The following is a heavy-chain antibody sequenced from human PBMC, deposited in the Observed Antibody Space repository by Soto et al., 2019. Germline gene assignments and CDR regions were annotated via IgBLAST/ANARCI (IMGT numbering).Heavy chain of an antibody. CDR3: VSDASGRDSSSWFDLFDF. CDR2: ISHDGSNY. Sequence: QVHLVESGGGVVQPGRSLRVSCAASGFTFSNYAMHWVRQAPGKGLEWVAVISHDGSNYYYADSVKGRFTISRDNSKSTLYLQLNSLTTEDTAVYYGVSDASGRDSSSWFDLFDFWGQGTLVSVPS. J-gene: IGHJ4*02. V-gene: IGHV3-30-3*01. D-gene: IGHD6-13*01. CDR1: GFTFSNYA.